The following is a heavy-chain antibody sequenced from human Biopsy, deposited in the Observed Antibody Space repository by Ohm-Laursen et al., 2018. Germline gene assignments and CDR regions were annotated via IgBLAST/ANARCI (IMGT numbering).Heavy chain of an antibody. Sequence: SLRLSCAASGFTFSSYAMTWVRQAPGKGLEWVALISSDGSSQYYADSVKGRFTISRDSSKNTLYLQMNSLRAEDTALYYCAKCMTGGSNYYFHHCGQGTLVTVSS. J-gene: IGHJ4*02. D-gene: IGHD2-8*01. CDR1: GFTFSSYA. V-gene: IGHV3-30*18. CDR3: AKCMTGGSNYYFHH. CDR2: ISSDGSSQ.